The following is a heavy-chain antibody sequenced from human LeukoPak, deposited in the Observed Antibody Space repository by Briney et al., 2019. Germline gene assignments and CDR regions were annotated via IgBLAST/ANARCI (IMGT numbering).Heavy chain of an antibody. D-gene: IGHD2-8*01. Sequence: PSETLSLTCAVSGGSISSGGYSWSWIRQPPGKGLEWIGYIYYSGSTYYNPSLKSRVTMSVDTSKNQFSLKLSSVTAADTAVYYCATENGFNDYWGQGTLVTVSS. V-gene: IGHV4-30-4*07. CDR2: IYYSGST. J-gene: IGHJ4*02. CDR1: GGSISSGGYS. CDR3: ATENGFNDY.